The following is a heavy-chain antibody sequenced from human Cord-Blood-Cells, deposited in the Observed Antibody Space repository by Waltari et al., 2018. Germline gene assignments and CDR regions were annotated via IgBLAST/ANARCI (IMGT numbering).Heavy chain of an antibody. V-gene: IGHV1-8*03. J-gene: IGHJ2*01. D-gene: IGHD2-21*02. Sequence: QVQLVQSGAEVKKPGASVKVSCKASGYTFTSYAINWVRKATGQGLEWMGWMNPNSVNTGYAKKFKGRVTITRNTSISTAYMALSSLRSEDTAVYYCARGRGWGDSSWYFDLWGRGTLVTVSS. CDR3: ARGRGWGDSSWYFDL. CDR1: GYTFTSYA. CDR2: MNPNSVNT.